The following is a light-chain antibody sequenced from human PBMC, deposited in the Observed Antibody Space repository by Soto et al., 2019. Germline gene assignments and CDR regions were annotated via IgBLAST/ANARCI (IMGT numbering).Light chain of an antibody. CDR2: LGS. V-gene: IGKV2-28*01. Sequence: EIVMTQSPLSLSVTPGEPASVSCRSSQSLRHSSAYNYLDWYLQKPGQSPQLLIYLGSHRAFGVPDRFSGSESGTDFTLRISRVEAEDVGVYYCVQVLQTSPHTFGQGTRLEIK. J-gene: IGKJ5*01. CDR3: VQVLQTSPHT. CDR1: QSLRHSSAYNY.